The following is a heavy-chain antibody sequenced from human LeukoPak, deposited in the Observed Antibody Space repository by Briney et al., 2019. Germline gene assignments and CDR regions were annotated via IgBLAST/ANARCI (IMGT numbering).Heavy chain of an antibody. Sequence: GWSLTLSCAASGFTFSSYWMHWVGQAPGKGLAWVSRINSDGRGTMYVDYVKGRLTSSRDNAKNTLYLQMNSLRAEDTAVYYCAGARALGYGDSVRWFDPWGQGTLVTVSS. CDR3: AGARALGYGDSVRWFDP. J-gene: IGHJ5*02. V-gene: IGHV3-74*03. CDR2: INSDGRGT. CDR1: GFTFSSYW. D-gene: IGHD4-17*01.